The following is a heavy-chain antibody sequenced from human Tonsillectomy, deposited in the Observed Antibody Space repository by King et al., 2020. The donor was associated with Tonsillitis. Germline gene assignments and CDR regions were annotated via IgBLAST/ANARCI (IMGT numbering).Heavy chain of an antibody. CDR2: IYYSGTT. CDR3: ARGEGTTGGFDY. V-gene: IGHV4-30-4*01. D-gene: IGHD1-7*01. J-gene: IGHJ4*02. Sequence: VQLQESGPGLVKPSQTLSLICSVSCGSIRTGDFYWSWIRQPPGKGLGWIGDIYYSGTTYDNPSLQGRVSMSVDASKNQFSLKLRSVTAADTAVYYCARGEGTTGGFDYWGQGTLVTVSS. CDR1: CGSIRTGDFY.